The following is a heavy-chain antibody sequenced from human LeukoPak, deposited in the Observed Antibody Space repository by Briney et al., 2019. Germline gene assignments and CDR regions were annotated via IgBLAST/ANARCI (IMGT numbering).Heavy chain of an antibody. CDR2: IIPIFGTA. CDR3: ARVRVAHCGGDCHWFDP. D-gene: IGHD2-21*02. V-gene: IGHV1-69*13. CDR1: GGTFSSYA. Sequence: SVKVSCKASGGTFSSYAISWVRQAPGQGLEWMGGIIPIFGTANYAQKFQGRVTITADESTSTAYMELSSLRSEDTAVYHCARVRVAHCGGDCHWFDPWGQGTLVTVSS. J-gene: IGHJ5*02.